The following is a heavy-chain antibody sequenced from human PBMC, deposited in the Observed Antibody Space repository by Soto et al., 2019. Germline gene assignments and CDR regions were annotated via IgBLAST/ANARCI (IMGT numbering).Heavy chain of an antibody. CDR3: AKGPGMYSDFDN. CDR2: ISGSDGST. Sequence: EAQMLESGGGLVQPGGSLRLSCAASGFTFSSYAMSWVRQAPEKGLDWVSAISGSDGSTYYADSVKGRFTISRDDSKNTLYLQMNSLRAEDTAVYYCAKGPGMYSDFDNWGQGTLVTVSS. V-gene: IGHV3-23*01. J-gene: IGHJ4*02. D-gene: IGHD2-8*01. CDR1: GFTFSSYA.